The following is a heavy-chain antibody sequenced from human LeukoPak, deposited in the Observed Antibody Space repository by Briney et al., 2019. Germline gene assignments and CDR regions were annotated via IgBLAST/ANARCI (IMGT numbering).Heavy chain of an antibody. V-gene: IGHV4-61*02. CDR1: GGSISSAGGTYY. J-gene: IGHJ4*02. CDR2: IYTSGST. Sequence: SETLSLTCTVSGGSISSAGGTYYWSWIRQPAGKGLEWIGRIYTSGSTNYNPSLKSRVTISVDTSKNQFSLKLSSVTAADTAVYYCASARSEYSNLGYWGQGTLVTVSS. D-gene: IGHD4-11*01. CDR3: ASARSEYSNLGY.